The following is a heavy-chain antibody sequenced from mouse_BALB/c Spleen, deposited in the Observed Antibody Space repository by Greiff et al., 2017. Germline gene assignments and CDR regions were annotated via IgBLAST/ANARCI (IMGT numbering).Heavy chain of an antibody. Sequence: QVQLQQPGAELVKPGASVKLSCKASGYTFTSYWMHWVKQRPGQGLEWIGEINPSNGRTNYNEKFKSKATLTVDKSSSTAYMQLSSLTSEDSAVYYCARRTARDEEYYAMDYWGQGTSVTVSS. CDR1: GYTFTSYW. CDR3: ARRTARDEEYYAMDY. J-gene: IGHJ4*01. V-gene: IGHV1S81*02. CDR2: INPSNGRT. D-gene: IGHD3-1*01.